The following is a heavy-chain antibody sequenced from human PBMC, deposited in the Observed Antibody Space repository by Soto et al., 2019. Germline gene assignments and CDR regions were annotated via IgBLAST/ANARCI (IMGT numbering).Heavy chain of an antibody. D-gene: IGHD3-22*01. J-gene: IGHJ4*02. CDR1: GFTFSSYA. CDR2: ISGSGGST. V-gene: IGHV3-23*01. CDR3: AKPGRIVVVITPPSF. Sequence: PGGSLRLCCAASGFTFSSYAMSWVRQAPGKGLEWVSAISGSGGSTYYADSVKGRFTISRDNSKNTLYLQMNSLRAEDTAVYYCAKPGRIVVVITPPSFWGQGTLVTVSS.